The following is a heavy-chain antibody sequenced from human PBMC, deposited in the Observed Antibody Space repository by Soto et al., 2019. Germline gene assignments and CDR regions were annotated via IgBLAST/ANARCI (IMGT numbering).Heavy chain of an antibody. CDR3: ARQQLSYYYYYGMDV. CDR1: GFTFSSYA. D-gene: IGHD6-13*01. Sequence: GGSLRLSCAASGFTFSSYAMHWVRQAPGKGLEWVAVISYDGSNKYYADSVKGRFTISRDNSKNTLYLQMNSLRAEDTAVYYCARQQLSYYYYYGMDVWDQGTTVTVSS. J-gene: IGHJ6*02. CDR2: ISYDGSNK. V-gene: IGHV3-30-3*01.